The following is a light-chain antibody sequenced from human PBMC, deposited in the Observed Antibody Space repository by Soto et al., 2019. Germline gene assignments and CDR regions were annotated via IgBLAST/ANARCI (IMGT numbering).Light chain of an antibody. V-gene: IGLV2-14*01. J-gene: IGLJ2*01. CDR2: DVS. Sequence: QSALTQPASVSGSPGQSITISCTGTSSDVGGYNYVSWYQQHPGKAPKLMIYDVSNRPSGVSNRFSGPKSGNTASLTISGLQAEYEADYYCSSYTSSSTLVFGGGTKLTVL. CDR3: SSYTSSSTLV. CDR1: SSDVGGYNY.